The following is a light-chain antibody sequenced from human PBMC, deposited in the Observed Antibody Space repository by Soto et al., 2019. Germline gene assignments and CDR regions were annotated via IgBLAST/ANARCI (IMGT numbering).Light chain of an antibody. J-gene: IGKJ4*01. V-gene: IGKV1-5*03. CDR2: KAS. Sequence: DSQMTPYPSTLSASVGDRVTITCRALQSISSWLSWYQQKPGKAPKLLISKASTLQSGVPPRFSGSGYGTEFTLTISSLQPDDFATYYCQQYERYPMTFGGGTKVEIK. CDR1: QSISSW. CDR3: QQYERYPMT.